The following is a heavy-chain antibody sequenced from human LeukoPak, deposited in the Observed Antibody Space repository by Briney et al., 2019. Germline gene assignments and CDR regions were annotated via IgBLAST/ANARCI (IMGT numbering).Heavy chain of an antibody. CDR3: ARDRSPKYDILTGYYCYYGMDV. CDR1: GYTFTGYY. D-gene: IGHD3-9*01. V-gene: IGHV1-2*02. CDR2: INPNSGGT. J-gene: IGHJ6*02. Sequence: GASVKVSCKASGYTFTGYYMHWVRQAPGQGLEWMGWINPNSGGTNYAQKFQGRVTMTRDTSISTAYMELSRLRSDDTAVYYCARDRSPKYDILTGYYCYYGMDVWGQGTTVTVSS.